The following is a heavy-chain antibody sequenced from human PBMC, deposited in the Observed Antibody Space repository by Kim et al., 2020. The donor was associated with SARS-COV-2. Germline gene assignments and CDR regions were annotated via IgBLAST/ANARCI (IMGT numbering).Heavy chain of an antibody. D-gene: IGHD3-9*01. CDR2: FDPEDGET. Sequence: ASVKVSCKVSGYTLTELSMHWVRQAPGKGLEWMGGFDPEDGETIYAQKFQGRVTMTEDTSTDTAYMELSSLRSEDTAVYYCATDTARVLRYFDWLRGMDVWGQGTTVTVPS. CDR1: GYTLTELS. V-gene: IGHV1-24*01. CDR3: ATDTARVLRYFDWLRGMDV. J-gene: IGHJ6*02.